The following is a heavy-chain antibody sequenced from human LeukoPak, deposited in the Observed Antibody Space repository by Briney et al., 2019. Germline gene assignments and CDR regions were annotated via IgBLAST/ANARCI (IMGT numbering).Heavy chain of an antibody. Sequence: PGGSLRLSCAASGFTFSSYSMNWVRQAPGKGLEWVSYISSSSSTIYYADSVKGRFTISRDNAKNSLYLQMNSLRDEDTAVYYCARGYGSGSYGPNWFDPWGQGTLVTVSS. D-gene: IGHD3-10*01. J-gene: IGHJ5*02. CDR3: ARGYGSGSYGPNWFDP. CDR1: GFTFSSYS. CDR2: ISSSSSTI. V-gene: IGHV3-48*02.